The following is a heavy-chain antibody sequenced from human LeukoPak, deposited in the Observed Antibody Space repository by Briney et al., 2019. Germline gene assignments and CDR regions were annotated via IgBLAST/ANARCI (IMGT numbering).Heavy chain of an antibody. J-gene: IGHJ4*02. CDR3: ARDEPSPLRGDFFDY. V-gene: IGHV3-7*01. CDR1: GFTFSSYW. D-gene: IGHD2-21*02. CDR2: INQDGSDK. Sequence: PGGSLRLSCAASGFTFSSYWMNWVRQAPGKGLEWVANINQDGSDKYYVDSVKGRFTISRDNAKNSLYLQMNSLRAEDTAVYYCARDEPSPLRGDFFDYWGQGTLVTVSS.